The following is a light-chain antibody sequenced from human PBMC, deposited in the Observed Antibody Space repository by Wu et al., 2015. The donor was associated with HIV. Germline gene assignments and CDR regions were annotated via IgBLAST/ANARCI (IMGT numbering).Light chain of an antibody. V-gene: IGKV1-5*03. J-gene: IGKJ2*02. CDR2: KAS. CDR3: QQYSAYPCT. CDR1: QSIDNL. Sequence: DIQMTQSPSTLSASVGDRVTITCRASQSIDNLLAWYQQKPGRAPKLLIYKASSLESGVPTRFSGGGSATEFTLTISSLQPDDFATYYYQQYSAYPCTFGQGTKLDI.